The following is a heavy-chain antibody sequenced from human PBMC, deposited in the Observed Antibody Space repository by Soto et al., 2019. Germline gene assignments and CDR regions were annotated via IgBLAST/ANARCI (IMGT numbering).Heavy chain of an antibody. Sequence: ASVKVSCKVSGYTLTELSMHWVRQAPGKGLEWMGGFDPEDGETIYAQKFQGRVTMTTDTSTSTAYMELRSLRSDDTAVYYCARRAFGIDCSGGGCYLNWFDPWGHGTLVTVSS. CDR1: GYTLTELS. J-gene: IGHJ5*02. D-gene: IGHD2-15*01. CDR2: FDPEDGET. CDR3: ARRAFGIDCSGGGCYLNWFDP. V-gene: IGHV1-24*01.